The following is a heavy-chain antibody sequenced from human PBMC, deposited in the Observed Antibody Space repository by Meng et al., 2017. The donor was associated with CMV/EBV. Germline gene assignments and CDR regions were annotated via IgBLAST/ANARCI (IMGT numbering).Heavy chain of an antibody. CDR2: TRNKANSYTT. D-gene: IGHD4-17*01. Sequence: GGSLRLFCAASGFTFSDHYMDGVRQAPGKGLEWVGRTRNKANSYTTEYAASVKGRFTISRDDSKNSLYLQMNSLKTEDTAVYYCARLHDYGDPRGDYWGQGTLVTVSS. CDR3: ARLHDYGDPRGDY. CDR1: GFTFSDHY. V-gene: IGHV3-72*01. J-gene: IGHJ4*02.